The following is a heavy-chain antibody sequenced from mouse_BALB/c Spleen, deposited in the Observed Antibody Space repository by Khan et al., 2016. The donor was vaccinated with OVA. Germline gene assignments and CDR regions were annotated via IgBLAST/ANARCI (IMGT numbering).Heavy chain of an antibody. CDR1: GYTFTDFT. J-gene: IGHJ3*01. CDR3: TRGGGNRFVY. V-gene: IGHV1S137*01. Sequence: QVQLQQSGAELVRPGVSVKISCKGSGYTFTDFTLHWVKQSHAKSLEWIGVISTYYGDVTYNQKFKGKATMTVDKSSSPAYLELARLTSEDSAIYYGTRGGGNRFVYWGQGTLVTVSA. CDR2: ISTYYGDV.